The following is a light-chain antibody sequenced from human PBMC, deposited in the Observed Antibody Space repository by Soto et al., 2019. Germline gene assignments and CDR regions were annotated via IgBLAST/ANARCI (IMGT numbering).Light chain of an antibody. V-gene: IGKV1-5*03. Sequence: DIQMTQSPSTLSASVGDRVTITCRASQSISGSLAWYQQKPGKAPKLLIYEASNLKSGSPSRFSGSGSGTEYTLTISSLQPDESASYYCQQYNGYWTFGQGTRVEIK. CDR2: EAS. CDR3: QQYNGYWT. J-gene: IGKJ1*01. CDR1: QSISGS.